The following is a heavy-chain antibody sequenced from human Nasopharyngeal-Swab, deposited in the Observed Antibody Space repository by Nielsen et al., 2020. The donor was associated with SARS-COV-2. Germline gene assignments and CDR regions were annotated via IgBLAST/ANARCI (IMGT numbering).Heavy chain of an antibody. V-gene: IGHV3-23*01. CDR3: AKVARDIVVVPAAMKAYYYYGMDV. Sequence: VRPMPGEGLEGVSAISGSGGSTYYADSVKGRFTISRDNSKNTLYLQMNSLRAEDTAVYYCAKVARDIVVVPAAMKAYYYYGMDVWGQGTTVTVSS. J-gene: IGHJ6*02. D-gene: IGHD2-2*01. CDR2: ISGSGGST.